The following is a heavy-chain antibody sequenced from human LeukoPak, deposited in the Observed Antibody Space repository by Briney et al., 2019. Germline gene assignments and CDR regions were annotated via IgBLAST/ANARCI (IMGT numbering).Heavy chain of an antibody. D-gene: IGHD3-9*01. J-gene: IGHJ4*02. V-gene: IGHV2-70*11. Sequence: SGPALVKPTQTLTLTCTFSGFSLSTSGMCVSWIRQPPGRALEWLARIDWDDDKYYSTSLKTRLTISKGTSKNQVVLTMTNMDPVDTATYYCARSYYDILTGYQTPNYYFDYWGQGTLVTVSS. CDR3: ARSYYDILTGYQTPNYYFDY. CDR2: IDWDDDK. CDR1: GFSLSTSGMC.